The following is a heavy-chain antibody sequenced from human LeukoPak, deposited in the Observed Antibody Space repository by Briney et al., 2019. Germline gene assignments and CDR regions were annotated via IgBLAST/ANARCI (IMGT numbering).Heavy chain of an antibody. CDR2: INPNSGGT. Sequence: GASVKVSCKASGYTFTGYYMHWVRQAPGQGLEWMGWINPNSGGTNYAQKFQGRVTMTRDTSISTAYMELSSLRSEDTAVYYCARDVAIPPPKNYYYMDVWGKGTTVTVSS. V-gene: IGHV1-2*02. CDR3: ARDVAIPPPKNYYYMDV. J-gene: IGHJ6*03. CDR1: GYTFTGYY. D-gene: IGHD2-21*01.